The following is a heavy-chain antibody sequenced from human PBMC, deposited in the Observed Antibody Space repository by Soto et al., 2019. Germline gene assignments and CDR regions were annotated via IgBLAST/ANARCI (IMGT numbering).Heavy chain of an antibody. CDR2: INPHSGGT. CDR3: ARAHYYDSRNNYFDY. J-gene: IGHJ4*02. Sequence: ASVEVSCKASGYTFTDYYLNWVRQAPGQGLEWMGWINPHSGGTNYAQKFQGRVTMTRDTSINTAYMDLSSLRSDDTAVYFCARAHYYDSRNNYFDYWGQGALVTVS. CDR1: GYTFTDYY. V-gene: IGHV1-2*02. D-gene: IGHD3-22*01.